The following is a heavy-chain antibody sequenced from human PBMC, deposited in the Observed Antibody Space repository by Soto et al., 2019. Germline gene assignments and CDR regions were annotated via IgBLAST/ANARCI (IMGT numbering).Heavy chain of an antibody. CDR1: VGSFSCYY. CDR3: ARGGSISSSWDGDFDY. J-gene: IGHJ4*02. Sequence: SETLSLTCAVYVGSFSCYYWIWIRQPPGKGLEWIGEINHSGSTNYNPSLKSRVTISVDTSKNQFSLKLSSVTAADTAVYYCARGGSISSSWDGDFDYWGQGTLVTVSS. D-gene: IGHD6-13*01. CDR2: INHSGST. V-gene: IGHV4-34*01.